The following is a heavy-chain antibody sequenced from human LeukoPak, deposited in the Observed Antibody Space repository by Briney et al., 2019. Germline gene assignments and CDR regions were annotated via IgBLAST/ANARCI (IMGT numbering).Heavy chain of an antibody. D-gene: IGHD3-16*01. CDR3: AAVGGMGSGFDI. J-gene: IGHJ3*02. Sequence: ASVKVSCKASGYTFTGYYIHWVRQAPGQGLEWMGWINPNNGGTNYAQKFQGRVTMTRDTSISTAYMELSSLRSEDTAMYYCAAVGGMGSGFDIWGQGTMVTVSS. V-gene: IGHV1-2*02. CDR2: INPNNGGT. CDR1: GYTFTGYY.